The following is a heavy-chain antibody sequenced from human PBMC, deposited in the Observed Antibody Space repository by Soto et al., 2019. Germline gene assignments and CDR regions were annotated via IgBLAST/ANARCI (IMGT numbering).Heavy chain of an antibody. Sequence: PGGALRLSWAASGFTFSNAWMSWVRQAPGKGLEWVGRIKSKNDGGTTDYAAPVKGRFTISRNDSKNTLYLQMNSLKTEDTALYSCFSDDHDGNVFDIWGKGTMVPVSS. CDR2: IKSKNDGGTT. J-gene: IGHJ3*02. D-gene: IGHD1-1*01. V-gene: IGHV3-15*01. CDR3: FSDDHDGNVFDI. CDR1: GFTFSNAW.